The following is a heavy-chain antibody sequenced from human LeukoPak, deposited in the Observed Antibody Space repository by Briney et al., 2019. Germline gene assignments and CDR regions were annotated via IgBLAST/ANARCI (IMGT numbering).Heavy chain of an antibody. J-gene: IGHJ4*02. CDR1: EFPFSIYA. D-gene: IGHD1-14*01. Sequence: GGSLRLSCEVSEFPFSIYAMAWVRQPPGQGLEWVAAIDATGSDKYYTDSVKGRFTISRDNSKNTVYLQMNSLRVEDTAVYYCADYRKPQGLDYWGQGTLVTVSS. CDR2: IDATGSDK. CDR3: ADYRKPQGLDY. V-gene: IGHV3-23*01.